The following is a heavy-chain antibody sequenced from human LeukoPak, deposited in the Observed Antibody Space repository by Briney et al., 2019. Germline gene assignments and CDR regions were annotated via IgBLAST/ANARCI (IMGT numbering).Heavy chain of an antibody. CDR2: ISSSGSTI. CDR1: GFTFSSYE. CDR3: ASVKTYGSGSYGLRY. V-gene: IGHV3-48*03. Sequence: GGSLRLSCAASGFTFSSYEMNWVRQAPGKGLDWVSYISSSGSTIYYADSVKGRFTISRDNAKNSLYLQMNSLRAEDTAVYYCASVKTYGSGSYGLRYWGQGTLVTVSS. J-gene: IGHJ4*02. D-gene: IGHD3-10*01.